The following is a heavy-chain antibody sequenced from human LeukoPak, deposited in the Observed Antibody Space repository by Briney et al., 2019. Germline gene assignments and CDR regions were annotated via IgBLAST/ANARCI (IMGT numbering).Heavy chain of an antibody. CDR3: AKDIGQSYFDVWSGYFDN. D-gene: IGHD3-3*01. V-gene: IGHV3-23*01. Sequence: GALRLSCAASGLIFSSYAMSWVRQAPGKGLEWVSVISGSDNSTYYADSVKGRFTISRDNSKNTLWLQMNSLRAEDTAVYYCAKDIGQSYFDVWSGYFDNWGQGTLVTVSS. J-gene: IGHJ4*02. CDR2: ISGSDNST. CDR1: GLIFSSYA.